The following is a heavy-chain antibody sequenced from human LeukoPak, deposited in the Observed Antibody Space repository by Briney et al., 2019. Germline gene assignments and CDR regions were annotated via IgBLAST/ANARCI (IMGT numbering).Heavy chain of an antibody. Sequence: KSSETLSLTCTVSGGSISNYWWSWIRQPPGKGLEWIGYVFDSGGTNYNQSLKSRVTISVDTSKKQFSLKLSSVTAADTAVYYCARGYSSSWNYLDYWGQGTLVTVSS. J-gene: IGHJ4*02. CDR2: VFDSGGT. V-gene: IGHV4-59*01. D-gene: IGHD6-13*01. CDR3: ARGYSSSWNYLDY. CDR1: GGSISNYW.